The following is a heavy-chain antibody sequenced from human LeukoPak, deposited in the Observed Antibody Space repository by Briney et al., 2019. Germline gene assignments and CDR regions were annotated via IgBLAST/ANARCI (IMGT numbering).Heavy chain of an antibody. CDR1: NTSISTYY. V-gene: IGHV4-59*01. Sequence: PSETLSLTCTVSNTSISTYYWSWIRQPPGKGLEWIGYIYYSGNTNYNSSLKSRVTISLDTSKNQFSLKLSSVTAADTAVYYCARGNRLGYSYGLDYWGQGTLVTVSP. CDR3: ARGNRLGYSYGLDY. D-gene: IGHD5-18*01. J-gene: IGHJ4*02. CDR2: IYYSGNT.